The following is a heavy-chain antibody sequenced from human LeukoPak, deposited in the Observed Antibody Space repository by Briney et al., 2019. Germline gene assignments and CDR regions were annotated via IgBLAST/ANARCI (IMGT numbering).Heavy chain of an antibody. CDR1: GFTFSSYS. D-gene: IGHD5-18*01. CDR3: ARAGYSYGYSYYYYGMDV. Sequence: GGSLRLSCAASGFTFSSYSMNWVRQAPGKGLEWVSSISSSSSYIYYADSVKGRFTISRDNAKNSLYLQMNSLRDEDTAVYYCARAGYSYGYSYYYYGMDVWGQGTTVTVSS. CDR2: ISSSSSYI. V-gene: IGHV3-21*01. J-gene: IGHJ6*02.